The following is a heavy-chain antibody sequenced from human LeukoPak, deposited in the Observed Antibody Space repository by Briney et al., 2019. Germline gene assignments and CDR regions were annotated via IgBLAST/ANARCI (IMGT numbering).Heavy chain of an antibody. D-gene: IGHD3-22*01. CDR2: IKSKTDGGTT. Sequence: GGSLRLSCAASGVTVSNAWMSWVRQAPGKGLEWVGRIKSKTDGGTTDYAAPVKGRFTISRDDSENALHLQMNNLKTEDTAVYYCTTLESYDSSGYYLDYWGQGTLVTVSS. CDR3: TTLESYDSSGYYLDY. CDR1: GVTVSNAW. J-gene: IGHJ4*02. V-gene: IGHV3-15*01.